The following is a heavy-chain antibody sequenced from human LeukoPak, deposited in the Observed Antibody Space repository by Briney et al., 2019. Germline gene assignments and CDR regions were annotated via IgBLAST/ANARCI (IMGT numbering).Heavy chain of an antibody. CDR3: ARYIAAAPFDY. V-gene: IGHV4-34*01. J-gene: IGHJ4*02. CDR1: GGSFSGYY. CDR2: INHSGST. D-gene: IGHD6-13*01. Sequence: SETLSLTCAVYGGSFSGYYWSWIRQPPGKGLEWIGEINHSGSTNYNPSLKSRVTMSVDTSKNQFSLKLSSVTAADTAVYYCARYIAAAPFDYWGQGTLVTVSS.